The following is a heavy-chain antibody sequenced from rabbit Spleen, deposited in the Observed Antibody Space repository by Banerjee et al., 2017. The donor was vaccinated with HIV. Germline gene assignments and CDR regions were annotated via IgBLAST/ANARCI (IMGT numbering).Heavy chain of an antibody. D-gene: IGHD4-1*01. J-gene: IGHJ4*01. Sequence: QEQLMESGGDLVKPGGTLTLTCTASGFSFSSRHYMCWVRQAPGKGLEWIACIDVGGSGTTYYASWAKGRFTISKTSSTTVTLQMTSLTAADTATYFCVKDGRSLSSGWGGDLWGQGTLVTVS. CDR2: IDVGGSGTT. V-gene: IGHV1S45*01. CDR1: GFSFSSRHY. CDR3: VKDGRSLSSGWGGDL.